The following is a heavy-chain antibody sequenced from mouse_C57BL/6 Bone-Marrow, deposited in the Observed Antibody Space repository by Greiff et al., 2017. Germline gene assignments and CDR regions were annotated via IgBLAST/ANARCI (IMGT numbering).Heavy chain of an antibody. J-gene: IGHJ3*01. CDR3: ARENWDFAY. CDR1: GFTFSSYA. CDR2: ISDGGSYT. Sequence: EVQLVESGGGLVKPGGSLKLSCAASGFTFSSYAMSWVRQTPEKRLEWVATISDGGSYTYYPDNVKGRFTISRDNAKNNLYLQISHLKSEDTAMYYCARENWDFAYWGQGTLVTVSA. D-gene: IGHD4-1*01. V-gene: IGHV5-4*01.